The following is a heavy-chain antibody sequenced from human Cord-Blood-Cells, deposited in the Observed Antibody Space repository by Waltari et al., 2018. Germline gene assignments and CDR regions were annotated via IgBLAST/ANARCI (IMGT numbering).Heavy chain of an antibody. J-gene: IGHJ4*02. Sequence: QVQLVESGGGVVQPGRSLRLSCAASGFTFSSYGMHWVRLAPGKGLEWVAVILYDGSNKYYADSVKVLFTIYRDNSKNTLYLQRNSLRAEDTAVYYCAKSSESGDFDYWGQGTLVTVSS. D-gene: IGHD1-1*01. CDR1: GFTFSSYG. CDR2: ILYDGSNK. V-gene: IGHV3-30*18. CDR3: AKSSESGDFDY.